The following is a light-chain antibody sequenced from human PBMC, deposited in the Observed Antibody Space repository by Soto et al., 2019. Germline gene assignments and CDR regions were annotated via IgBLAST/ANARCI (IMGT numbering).Light chain of an antibody. CDR3: QQRSNWPPGVT. J-gene: IGKJ3*01. V-gene: IGKV1-8*01. CDR2: AAS. CDR1: QGISSY. Sequence: AIRMTQSPSSFSASTGDRVTITCRASQGISSYLAWYQQKPGKAPKLLIYAASTLQSGVPSRFSGSGSGTDFTLTISCLQSEDFATYYCQQRSNWPPGVTFGPGTKVDIK.